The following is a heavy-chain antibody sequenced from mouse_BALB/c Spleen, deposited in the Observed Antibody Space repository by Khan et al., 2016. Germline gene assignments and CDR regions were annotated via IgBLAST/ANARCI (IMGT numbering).Heavy chain of an antibody. V-gene: IGHV4-2*02. J-gene: IGHJ4*01. Sequence: EVKLLESGGGLVQPGGSLNLSCAASGFDFSRYWMSWARQAPGKGQEWIGEINPGSSTINYTPSLKDKFIISRDNAKNTLYLQMSKVRSEDTALYYCARSGNYA. CDR1: GFDFSRYW. CDR2: INPGSSTI. D-gene: IGHD1-3*01. CDR3: ARSGNYA.